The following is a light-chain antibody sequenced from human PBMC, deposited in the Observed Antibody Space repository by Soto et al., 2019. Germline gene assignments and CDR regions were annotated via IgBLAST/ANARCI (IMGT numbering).Light chain of an antibody. V-gene: IGLV1-47*01. J-gene: IGLJ1*01. CDR3: AKWDDSLRVYV. Sequence: QSVLPQPPSASGTPGQRVTISCSTTNSRSGSNYVYCYQQLPGAAPKLLIYRNDQRPSGVPDRFSASKSGTSASLAIRGLRSEDEADYFCAKWDDSLRVYVFGSGTKVTVL. CDR1: NSRSGSNY. CDR2: RND.